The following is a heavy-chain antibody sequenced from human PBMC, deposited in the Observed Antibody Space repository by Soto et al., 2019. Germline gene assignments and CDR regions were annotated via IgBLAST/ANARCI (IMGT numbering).Heavy chain of an antibody. CDR1: GFTFSNAW. V-gene: IGHV3-15*01. J-gene: IGHJ4*02. CDR3: ARDPYYGAIDY. CDR2: IKSKTDGGTT. D-gene: IGHD3-10*01. Sequence: GGSLRLSCAASGFTFSNAWMSWVRQAPGKGLEWVGRIKSKTDGGTTDYAAPVKGRFTISRDDSKNTQYLQMNSLRAEDTAVYYCARDPYYGAIDYWGLGTLVTVSS.